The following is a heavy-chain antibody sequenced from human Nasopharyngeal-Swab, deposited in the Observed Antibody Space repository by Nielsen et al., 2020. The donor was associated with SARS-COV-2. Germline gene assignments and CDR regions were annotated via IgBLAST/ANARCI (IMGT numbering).Heavy chain of an antibody. V-gene: IGHV3-23*01. J-gene: IGHJ4*02. Sequence: GGSLRLSCAASGFTFSNYAMTWVRQAPGRGLEWVSSISGSGAHTYYADSVKGRFTISRDNSKNTLYLQMNSLRAEDTAVYYCAKDGLVVVPAAIRLYYYFDYWGQGTLVTVSS. D-gene: IGHD2-2*01. CDR1: GFTFSNYA. CDR3: AKDGLVVVPAAIRLYYYFDY. CDR2: ISGSGAHT.